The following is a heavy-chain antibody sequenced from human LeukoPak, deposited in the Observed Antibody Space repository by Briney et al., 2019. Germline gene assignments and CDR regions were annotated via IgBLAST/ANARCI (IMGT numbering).Heavy chain of an antibody. D-gene: IGHD3-10*01. V-gene: IGHV3-30*02. Sequence: GGSLRLSCAASGFTFSRFGMHWVRQAPGKGLEWVAFIRYDGSKKSYADSVKGRFTISRDNSKNTVYLQMDSLRAEETAVYYCAKGSGNYGEYYFYMDVWGKGTTVTISS. CDR3: AKGSGNYGEYYFYMDV. J-gene: IGHJ6*03. CDR1: GFTFSRFG. CDR2: IRYDGSKK.